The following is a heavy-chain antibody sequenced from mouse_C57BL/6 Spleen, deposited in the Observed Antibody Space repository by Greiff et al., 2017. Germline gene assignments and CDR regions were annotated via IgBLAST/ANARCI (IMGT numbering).Heavy chain of an antibody. CDR3: ARPIYYDYVFAY. D-gene: IGHD2-4*01. V-gene: IGHV1-64*01. Sequence: QVQLQQPGAELVKPGASVKLSCKASGYTFTSYWMHWVKQRPGQGLEWIGMIHPNSGSTNYNEKFKSKATLTVDKSSSTAYMQLSSLTSEDSAVYYCARPIYYDYVFAYWGTGTTVTVSS. CDR1: GYTFTSYW. J-gene: IGHJ1*03. CDR2: IHPNSGST.